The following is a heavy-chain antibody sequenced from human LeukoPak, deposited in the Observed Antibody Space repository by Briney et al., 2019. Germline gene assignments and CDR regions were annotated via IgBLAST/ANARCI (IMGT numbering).Heavy chain of an antibody. D-gene: IGHD6-19*01. CDR3: VGHSSGWYNGYYYGMDV. Sequence: SETLSLTCAVYGGSFSGYYWSWIRQPPGRGLEWIGEINHSGSTNYNPSLKSRVTMSVDTSKNQFSLKLSSVTAADTAVYYCVGHSSGWYNGYYYGMDVWGQGTTVTVSS. V-gene: IGHV4-34*01. CDR2: INHSGST. J-gene: IGHJ6*02. CDR1: GGSFSGYY.